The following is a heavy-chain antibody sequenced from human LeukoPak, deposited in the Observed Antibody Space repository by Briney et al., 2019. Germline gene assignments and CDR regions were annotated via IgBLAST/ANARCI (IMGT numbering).Heavy chain of an antibody. J-gene: IGHJ5*02. CDR2: ISNYNGNT. CDR1: SYTFLSYG. V-gene: IGHV1-18*01. CDR3: ARDLAWGADLMGPTDDWLDP. D-gene: IGHD1-26*01. Sequence: ASVRVSCKASSYTFLSYGFSWVRRAPGQGLEWMGWISNYNGNTNYAPNFHSRLTMTIDTSTTTSYMELRSLRSDDTAVYYCARDLAWGADLMGPTDDWLDPWGQGTLVTVSS.